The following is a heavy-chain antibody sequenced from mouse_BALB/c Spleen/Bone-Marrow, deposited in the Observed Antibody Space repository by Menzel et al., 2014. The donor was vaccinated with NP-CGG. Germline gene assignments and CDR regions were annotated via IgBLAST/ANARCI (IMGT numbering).Heavy chain of an antibody. J-gene: IGHJ4*01. V-gene: IGHV1-54*01. CDR3: SRQLDPAYAMDY. Sequence: VQFLESGAELVRPGTSVKVSCKASGYSFTNYLLEWVQRMPGQGLEWIGVINPGCGGTNYHEIFKGKATLTADTSSSTAYMQLSMLTAEYSAVYFCSRQLDPAYAMDYWGQGTSVTVSS. CDR1: GYSFTNYL. CDR2: INPGCGGT. D-gene: IGHD3-1*01.